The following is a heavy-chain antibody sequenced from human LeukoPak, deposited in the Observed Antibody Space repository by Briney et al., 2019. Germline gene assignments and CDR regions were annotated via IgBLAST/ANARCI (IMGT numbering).Heavy chain of an antibody. V-gene: IGHV3-74*01. D-gene: IGHD3-22*01. J-gene: IGHJ6*02. CDR3: TRPLSNGYFHDSGGYYPYAMDV. CDR1: GFTFSSYW. Sequence: GGSLRLSCAASGFTFSSYWMQWVRHAPGKGLVWVSRINSDGSSTGYADSVEGRFTISRDNSKNTLYLQMNSLRAYDTAVYYCTRPLSNGYFHDSGGYYPYAMDVWGQGTTVTVSS. CDR2: INSDGSST.